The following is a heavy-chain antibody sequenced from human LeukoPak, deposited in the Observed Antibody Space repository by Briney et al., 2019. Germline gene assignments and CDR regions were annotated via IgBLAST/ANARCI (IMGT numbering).Heavy chain of an antibody. CDR1: GFTFDDYA. D-gene: IGHD5-18*01. J-gene: IGHJ3*02. V-gene: IGHV3-9*01. Sequence: GRSLRLSCAASGFTFDDYAMHWVRQAPGKGLEWVSGISWNSGSIGYADSVKGRFTISRDNAKNSLYLQMNSLRAEDTALYYCAKEAMDLAFGIWGQGTMVTVSS. CDR2: ISWNSGSI. CDR3: AKEAMDLAFGI.